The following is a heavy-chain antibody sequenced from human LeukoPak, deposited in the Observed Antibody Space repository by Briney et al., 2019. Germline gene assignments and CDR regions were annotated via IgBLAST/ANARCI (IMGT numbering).Heavy chain of an antibody. CDR1: GFTFSTYW. D-gene: IGHD3-3*02. V-gene: IGHV3-74*01. CDR3: AREPSIKLAFPPPIEDY. Sequence: GGSLRLSCAASGFTFSTYWMQWVRQVPGKGLVWVSRINNDGSSTSYADSVKGRFTISRDNAKDTLYLQMNSLRAEDTAVYYCAREPSIKLAFPPPIEDYWGQGTLVTVSS. J-gene: IGHJ4*02. CDR2: INNDGSST.